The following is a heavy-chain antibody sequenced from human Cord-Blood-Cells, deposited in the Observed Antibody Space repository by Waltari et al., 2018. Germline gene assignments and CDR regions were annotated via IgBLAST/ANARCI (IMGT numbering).Heavy chain of an antibody. D-gene: IGHD3-3*01. CDR3: ARVVSDDFWSGYYVDY. V-gene: IGHV4-61*09. Sequence: QVQLQESGPGLVKPSQTLSLTCTVSGGSISSGSYYWCWIRQPAGKGLEWIGYIYTSGSTNYNPSLKSRVTISVDTSKNQFSLKLSSVTAADTAVYYCARVVSDDFWSGYYVDYWGQGTLVTVSS. CDR2: IYTSGST. CDR1: GGSISSGSYY. J-gene: IGHJ4*02.